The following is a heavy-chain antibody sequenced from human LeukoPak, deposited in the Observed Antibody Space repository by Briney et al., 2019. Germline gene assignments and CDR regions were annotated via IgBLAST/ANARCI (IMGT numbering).Heavy chain of an antibody. V-gene: IGHV4-59*01. D-gene: IGHD3-22*01. CDR3: ARGQYYYDSSGYSIDY. CDR1: GGSISSYY. J-gene: IGHJ4*02. CDR2: IYYSGST. Sequence: SETLSLTCTVSGGSISSYYWSWIRQPPGKGLEWIGYIYYSGSTNYNPSLKSRVTISVDTSKNQFSLKLSSVTAADTAVYYCARGQYYYDSSGYSIDYWGQGTLVTVSS.